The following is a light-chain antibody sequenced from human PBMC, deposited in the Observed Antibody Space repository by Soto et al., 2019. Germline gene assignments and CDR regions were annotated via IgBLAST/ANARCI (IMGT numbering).Light chain of an antibody. V-gene: IGKV3-11*01. CDR2: DAS. Sequence: EIVLTQSPATLSLSPGERATLSCRASQSVSRYLAWYQQKPGQAPRLLIYDASNRATGIPARFSGSGSGTDFTPTISSLEPEDCAVYYGQQRSNWPPTITFGQGTRLEIK. CDR3: QQRSNWPPTIT. J-gene: IGKJ5*01. CDR1: QSVSRY.